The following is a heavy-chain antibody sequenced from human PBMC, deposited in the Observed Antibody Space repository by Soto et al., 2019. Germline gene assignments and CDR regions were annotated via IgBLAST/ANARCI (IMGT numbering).Heavy chain of an antibody. CDR1: GFTFSSYG. J-gene: IGHJ4*02. CDR3: AKEGRYSSSRGYFDY. CDR2: IWYDGSNK. D-gene: IGHD6-13*01. Sequence: PGGSLRLSCAASGFTFSSYGMHWVRQAPGKGLEWVAVIWYDGSNKYYADSVKGRFTISRDNPKNTLYLQMNSLRAEDTAVYYCAKEGRYSSSRGYFDYWGQGTQVTVSS. V-gene: IGHV3-33*06.